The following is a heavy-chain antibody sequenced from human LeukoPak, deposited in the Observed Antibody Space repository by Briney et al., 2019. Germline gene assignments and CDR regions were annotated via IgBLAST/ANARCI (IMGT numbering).Heavy chain of an antibody. D-gene: IGHD6-6*01. CDR1: GFSFSGHW. CDR3: ARAPNSNWSGLDF. V-gene: IGHV3-74*01. J-gene: IGHJ4*02. Sequence: GGSLRLSCTASGFSFSGHWMHWARQLPGKGLVWVSRISPAGSTTSYADSVKGRFTVSRDNAKNTLYLQVNNLRAEDTAVYDCARAPNSNWSGLDFWGQGTLLTVSS. CDR2: ISPAGSTT.